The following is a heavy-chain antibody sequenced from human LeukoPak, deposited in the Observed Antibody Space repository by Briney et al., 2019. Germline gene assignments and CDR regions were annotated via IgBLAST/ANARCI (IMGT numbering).Heavy chain of an antibody. V-gene: IGHV3-11*01. Sequence: GGSLRLSCAASGFTFSDYHMSWIRQASGKGLEWVSYISSSGGTISYADSVKGRFTISRDNAKKSLYLQMNSLRAEDTAVYYCARGPVSSSGFFGYWGRGTLVTVSS. CDR1: GFTFSDYH. CDR3: ARGPVSSSGFFGY. J-gene: IGHJ4*02. CDR2: ISSSGGTI. D-gene: IGHD6-19*01.